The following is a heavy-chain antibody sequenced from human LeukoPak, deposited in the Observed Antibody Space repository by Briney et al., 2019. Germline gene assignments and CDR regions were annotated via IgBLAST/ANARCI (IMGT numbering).Heavy chain of an antibody. J-gene: IGHJ4*02. D-gene: IGHD2-21*01. Sequence: GGSLRLSCAASGFTFSSYGMHWVRQAPGKGLEWVAFIRYDGSNKYYADSVKGRFTISRDNSKNTLYLQMNSLRAEDTAVYYCAKSPSCGGDCPYYFDYWGQGTLVTVSS. CDR3: AKSPSCGGDCPYYFDY. V-gene: IGHV3-30*02. CDR1: GFTFSSYG. CDR2: IRYDGSNK.